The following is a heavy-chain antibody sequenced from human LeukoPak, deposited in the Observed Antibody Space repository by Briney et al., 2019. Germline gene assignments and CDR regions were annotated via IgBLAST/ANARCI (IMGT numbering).Heavy chain of an antibody. CDR1: GFTFNTYA. Sequence: SGGSLRLSCAASGFTFNTYAMSRVRQAPGKGLEWVSGIGGSGSSTYYAESVKGRFTISRDNSKNTLYLQMNSLRAEDTAAYYCAKAFDDYFFDYWGQGTLVTVSS. V-gene: IGHV3-23*01. J-gene: IGHJ4*02. D-gene: IGHD2-21*02. CDR3: AKAFDDYFFDY. CDR2: IGGSGSST.